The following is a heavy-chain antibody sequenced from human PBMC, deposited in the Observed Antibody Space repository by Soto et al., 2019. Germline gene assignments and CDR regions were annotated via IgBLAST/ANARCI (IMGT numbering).Heavy chain of an antibody. J-gene: IGHJ5*02. CDR2: INAGNGNT. CDR3: ARFWIVPAALFNYNRFDP. V-gene: IGHV1-3*01. D-gene: IGHD2-2*01. CDR1: GYTFTSYA. Sequence: ASVKVSCKASGYTFTSYAMHWVRQAPGQRLEWMGWINAGNGNTKYSQKFQGRVTITRDTSASTAYMELSSLRSEDTAVYYCARFWIVPAALFNYNRFDPWGQGTLVTVSS.